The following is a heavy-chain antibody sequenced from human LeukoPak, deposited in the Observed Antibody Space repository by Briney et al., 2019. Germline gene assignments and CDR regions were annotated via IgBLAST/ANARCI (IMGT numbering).Heavy chain of an antibody. CDR2: IYYSGST. D-gene: IGHD3-10*01. J-gene: IGHJ3*01. Sequence: SETLSLTCTVSGGSFISSSYYWGWVRQPPGKGLEWIGSIYYSGSTSYNPSLKSRVTISVDTSKNHFSLKLNSVTAADTAVYYCAKPSNYYGSATDAFDFWGQGTMVTASS. CDR1: GGSFISSSYY. V-gene: IGHV4-39*07. CDR3: AKPSNYYGSATDAFDF.